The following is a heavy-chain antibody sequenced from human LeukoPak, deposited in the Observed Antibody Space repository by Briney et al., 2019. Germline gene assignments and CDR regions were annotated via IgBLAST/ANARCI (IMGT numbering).Heavy chain of an antibody. CDR2: VCSSGANT. V-gene: IGHV3-23*01. Sequence: GGSLRLSCAASGFGFNNAAMTWVRQAPEKGPEWVSLVCSSGANTYYADSVKGRFTNSRDNSKYTLFLQMNSLRAEDTDMYYCVKDIEVTYWGQGTLVTVFS. CDR1: GFGFNNAA. D-gene: IGHD2-21*01. J-gene: IGHJ4*02. CDR3: VKDIEVTY.